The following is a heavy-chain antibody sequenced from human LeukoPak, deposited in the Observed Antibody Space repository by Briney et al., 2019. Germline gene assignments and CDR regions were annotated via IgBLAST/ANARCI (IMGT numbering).Heavy chain of an antibody. Sequence: PSETLSLTCTVSGGSISSYYWSWIRQPPGKGLEWIEYIYYSGSTNYNPSLKSRVTISVDTSKNQLSLKLSSVTAADTAVYYCAREAAIAGDEDAFDIWGQGTMVTVSS. J-gene: IGHJ3*02. V-gene: IGHV4-59*01. CDR3: AREAAIAGDEDAFDI. CDR2: IYYSGST. D-gene: IGHD6-13*01. CDR1: GGSISSYY.